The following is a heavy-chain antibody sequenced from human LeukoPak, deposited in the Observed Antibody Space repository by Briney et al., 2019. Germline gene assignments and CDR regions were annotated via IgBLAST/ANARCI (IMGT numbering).Heavy chain of an antibody. J-gene: IGHJ4*02. CDR1: GYTFTSYD. CDR2: MNPNSGNT. D-gene: IGHD3-22*01. V-gene: IGHV1-8*01. CDR3: ARGYYDSSGYSPFDY. Sequence: ASVKVSCKASGYTFTSYDINWGRQATGQGLEWMGWMNPNSGNTGYAQKFQGRVTMTRNTSISTAYMELSRLRSEDTAVYYCARGYYDSSGYSPFDYWGQGTLVTVSS.